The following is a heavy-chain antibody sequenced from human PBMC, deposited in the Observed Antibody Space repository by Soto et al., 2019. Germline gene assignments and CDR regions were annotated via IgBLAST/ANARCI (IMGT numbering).Heavy chain of an antibody. Sequence: QVQLVESGGGVVQPGGSLRLSCAASGFTFSNYGMHWVRQAPGKGLEWVAVIWYDGNNKYYADSVKGRFTISRDNSNNTLYVQMDSLGAEDTAVYYCARGLHSLFDYWGQGTLVTVSS. V-gene: IGHV3-33*01. J-gene: IGHJ4*02. CDR3: ARGLHSLFDY. D-gene: IGHD2-21*01. CDR1: GFTFSNYG. CDR2: IWYDGNNK.